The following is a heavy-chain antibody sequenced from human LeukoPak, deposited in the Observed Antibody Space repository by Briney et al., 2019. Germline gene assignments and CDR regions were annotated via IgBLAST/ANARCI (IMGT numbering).Heavy chain of an antibody. CDR2: ISVYNGNI. CDR3: ARDAPSVAVAGGPDY. Sequence: GASVKVSXKASGYTFTSYGISWVRQAPGQGLEWMGWISVYNGNIHYAQKLQGRVTMTTDTFTSTAYMELRSLTSDDTAIYYCARDAPSVAVAGGPDYWGQGTLVSVSS. V-gene: IGHV1-18*01. D-gene: IGHD6-19*01. J-gene: IGHJ4*02. CDR1: GYTFTSYG.